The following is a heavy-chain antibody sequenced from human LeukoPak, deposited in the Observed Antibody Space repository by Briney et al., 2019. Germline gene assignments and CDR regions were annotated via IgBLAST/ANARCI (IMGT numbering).Heavy chain of an antibody. CDR3: ANIRVPYGDLPFDY. D-gene: IGHD4-17*01. CDR1: GGSFSGYY. J-gene: IGHJ4*02. CDR2: INHSGST. Sequence: SETLSLTCAVYGGSFSGYYWSWIRQPPGKGLEWIGEINHSGSTNYNPSLKSRVTISVDTSKNQFSLKLSSVTAADTAVYYCANIRVPYGDLPFDYWGQGTLVTVSS. V-gene: IGHV4-34*01.